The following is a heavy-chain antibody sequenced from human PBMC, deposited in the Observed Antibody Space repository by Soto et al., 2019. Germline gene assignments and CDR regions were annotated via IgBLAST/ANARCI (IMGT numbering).Heavy chain of an antibody. CDR2: ISAYNGNT. CDR3: ARDGAGYCSGGSCYSDYYYGMDV. V-gene: IGHV1-18*04. Sequence: ASVKVSWKASGYTFTSYGISWVRQAPGQGLEWMGWISAYNGNTNYAQKLQGRVTMTTDTSTSTAYMELRSLRSDDTAVYYCARDGAGYCSGGSCYSDYYYGMDVWGQGTTVTVSS. J-gene: IGHJ6*02. D-gene: IGHD2-15*01. CDR1: GYTFTSYG.